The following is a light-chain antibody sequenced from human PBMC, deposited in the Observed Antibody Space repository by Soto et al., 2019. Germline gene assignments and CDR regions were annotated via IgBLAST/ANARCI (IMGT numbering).Light chain of an antibody. CDR1: QGIGND. CDR2: AAS. Sequence: AIQMTQSPSSLSASVGDRVTITCRASQGIGNDLGWYQQKPGKAPKLLIYAASSLQSGVPSRFGGSGSGTDFTLTISSLQPEDFATYYCLQDDDYPLTFGGGTKVEI. J-gene: IGKJ4*01. V-gene: IGKV1-6*01. CDR3: LQDDDYPLT.